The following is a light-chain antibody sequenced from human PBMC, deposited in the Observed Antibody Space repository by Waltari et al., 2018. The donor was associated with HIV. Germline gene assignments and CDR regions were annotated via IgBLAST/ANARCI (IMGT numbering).Light chain of an antibody. CDR3: QSYDSSLSNWV. Sequence: QSVLTQPPSVSGAPGQRVTISCTGSSSNIRAGYDVHWYQQLPGTAPKLLIYGNSNRPSGVPDRFSGSKSGTSASLAITGLQPDDETDYYCQSYDSSLSNWVFGGGTKVTVL. CDR2: GNS. V-gene: IGLV1-40*01. CDR1: SSNIRAGYD. J-gene: IGLJ3*02.